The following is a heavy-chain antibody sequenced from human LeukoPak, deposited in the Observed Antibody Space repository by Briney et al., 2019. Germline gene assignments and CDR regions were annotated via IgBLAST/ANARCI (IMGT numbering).Heavy chain of an antibody. V-gene: IGHV4-30-4*02. Sequence: SETLSLTCTVSGGSISSGDYYWSWIRQPPGKGLEWIGYIYYSGSTYYNPSLKSRVTISVDTSKNQFSLKLSSVTAADTAVYYCARGPPGCSGGSCYSGYFDYWGQGTLVTVSS. CDR1: GGSISSGDYY. CDR3: ARGPPGCSGGSCYSGYFDY. D-gene: IGHD2-15*01. J-gene: IGHJ4*02. CDR2: IYYSGST.